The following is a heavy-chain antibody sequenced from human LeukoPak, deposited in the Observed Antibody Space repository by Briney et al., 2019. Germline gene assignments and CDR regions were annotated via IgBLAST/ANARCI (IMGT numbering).Heavy chain of an antibody. D-gene: IGHD2-15*01. CDR1: GFTFSTYA. J-gene: IGHJ5*02. CDR3: AKGCVRSCYSASDH. CDR2: VCGSSDNT. Sequence: GGSLRLSCAASGFTFSTYAMNWVRQAPGKGLEWVSSVCGSSDNTYYADSVKGRFTISRDNSKNTPYLQMSSLRAEDTAVYYCAKGCVRSCYSASDHWGQGALVTVSS. V-gene: IGHV3-23*01.